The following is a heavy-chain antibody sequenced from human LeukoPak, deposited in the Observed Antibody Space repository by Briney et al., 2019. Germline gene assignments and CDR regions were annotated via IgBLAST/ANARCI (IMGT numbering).Heavy chain of an antibody. CDR1: GDSISSYY. CDR3: ASNHYNGNYLYYFDY. Sequence: PSDTLSLTCTVSGDSISSYYWSWIRQPPGKGLEWIGYIYYTGSTNYNPSLKSRVTISVDTSKNQFSLKLSSVTAADTAVYYCASNHYNGNYLYYFDYWGQGTLVTVSS. CDR2: IYYTGST. D-gene: IGHD1-26*01. J-gene: IGHJ4*02. V-gene: IGHV4-59*08.